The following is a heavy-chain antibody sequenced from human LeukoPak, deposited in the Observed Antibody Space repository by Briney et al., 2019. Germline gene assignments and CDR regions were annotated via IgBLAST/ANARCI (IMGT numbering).Heavy chain of an antibody. J-gene: IGHJ4*02. Sequence: PGRSLRLSCAASGFTFSIYTMHWVRQVPGKGLEWVSTFVRGSTYYADTVQGRFTISRDSSKNTLYLQMNSLRADDTALYFCTRVAPYGTSWYGKNDYWGQGTLVAVSS. D-gene: IGHD6-13*01. CDR2: FVRGST. V-gene: IGHV3-23*01. CDR1: GFTFSIYT. CDR3: TRVAPYGTSWYGKNDY.